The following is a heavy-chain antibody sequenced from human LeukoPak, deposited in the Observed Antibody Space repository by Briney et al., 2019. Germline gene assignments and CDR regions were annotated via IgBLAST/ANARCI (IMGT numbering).Heavy chain of an antibody. CDR2: IYAGDCGI. Sequence: GESLKISCKGSGYSFTSYWIGWVRQMPGKGLEWRGIIYAGDCGIRYSPSFQGQVTISADKSINTAYLQWSSLKASDTAMYYCARSTDNYYDSSGFYDYWGQGTLVTVSS. CDR3: ARSTDNYYDSSGFYDY. V-gene: IGHV5-51*01. CDR1: GYSFTSYW. J-gene: IGHJ4*02. D-gene: IGHD3-22*01.